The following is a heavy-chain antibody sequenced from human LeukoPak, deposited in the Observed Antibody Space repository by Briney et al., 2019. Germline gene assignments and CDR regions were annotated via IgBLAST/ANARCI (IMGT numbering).Heavy chain of an antibody. CDR1: GFSFNTYN. D-gene: IGHD6-6*01. V-gene: IGHV3-21*01. CDR2: ISSSSSYI. J-gene: IGHJ6*02. CDR3: ARDLPMGSSSGHYYYYGMDV. Sequence: GGSLRLSCVASGFSFNTYNMNWVRQAPGKGLEWVSSISSSSSYIYYADSVKGRFTISRDNAKNSLYLQMNSLRAEDTAVYYCARDLPMGSSSGHYYYYGMDVWGQGTTVTVSS.